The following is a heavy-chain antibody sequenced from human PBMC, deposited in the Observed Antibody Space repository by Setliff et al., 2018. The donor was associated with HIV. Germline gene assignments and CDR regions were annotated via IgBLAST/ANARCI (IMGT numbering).Heavy chain of an antibody. CDR2: IIPILGTT. CDR1: GGTFNIFS. J-gene: IGHJ3*02. Sequence: SVKVSCKTTGGTFNIFSITWVRQAPGQGLEWLGWIIPILGTTNYAQNFQGRVSFAADESTTTAYLELSSLRSEDTAFYYCARSQKDISMVGGALKPGASDIWGQGTLVTVSS. D-gene: IGHD3-10*01. CDR3: ARSQKDISMVGGALKPGASDI. V-gene: IGHV1-69*11.